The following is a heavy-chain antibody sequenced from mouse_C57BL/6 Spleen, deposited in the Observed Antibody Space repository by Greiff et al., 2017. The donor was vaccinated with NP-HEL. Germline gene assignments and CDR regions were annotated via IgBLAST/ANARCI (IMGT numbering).Heavy chain of an antibody. CDR3: ARNLKSITTYAMDY. V-gene: IGHV1-72*01. CDR1: GYTFTSYW. CDR2: IDPNSGGT. D-gene: IGHD1-1*01. J-gene: IGHJ4*01. Sequence: QLQQPGAELVKPGASVKLSCKASGYTFTSYWMHWVKQRPGRGLEWIGRIDPNSGGTKYNEKFKSKATLTVDKPSSTAYMQLSSLTSEDSAVYYCARNLKSITTYAMDYWGQGTSVTVSS.